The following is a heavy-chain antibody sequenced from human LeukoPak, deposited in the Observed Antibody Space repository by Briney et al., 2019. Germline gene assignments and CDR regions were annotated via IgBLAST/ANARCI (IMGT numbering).Heavy chain of an antibody. D-gene: IGHD4-17*01. CDR3: ARAGDYGDYVGWFDP. CDR1: GGSISSSSYY. Sequence: SETLSLTCTVSGGSISSSSYYWGWIRQPPGKGLEWIGSIYYSGSTYYNPSLKSRVTISVDTSKNQFSLKLTSVTAADTAVYYCARAGDYGDYVGWFDPWGQGTLVTVSS. J-gene: IGHJ5*02. CDR2: IYYSGST. V-gene: IGHV4-39*07.